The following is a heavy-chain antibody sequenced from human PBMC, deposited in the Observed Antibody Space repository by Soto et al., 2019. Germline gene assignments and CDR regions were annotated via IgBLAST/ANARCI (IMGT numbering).Heavy chain of an antibody. CDR1: GGSISSGGYY. CDR2: IYYSGST. Sequence: QVQLQESGPGLVKPSQTLSLTCTVSGGSISSGGYYWSWIRQHPGKGLEWIGYIYYSGSTYYNPSLKSRVTISVDPSKNQFSLKLSSVTAADTAVYYCARVGVEMATMYFDYWGQGTLVTVSS. J-gene: IGHJ4*02. D-gene: IGHD5-12*01. V-gene: IGHV4-31*03. CDR3: ARVGVEMATMYFDY.